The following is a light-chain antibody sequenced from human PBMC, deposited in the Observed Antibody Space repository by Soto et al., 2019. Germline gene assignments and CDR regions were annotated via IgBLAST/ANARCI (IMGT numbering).Light chain of an antibody. CDR3: SSYASSSTLV. CDR2: DVN. CDR1: SSDVGGYNS. J-gene: IGLJ2*01. V-gene: IGLV2-14*03. Sequence: QSVLTQPASVSGSPGQSITISCTGTSSDVGGYNSVSWYQQHPGKAPKLIIYDVNNRPSGVSRRFSGSKSGNTASLMVSGLQAEDEADYYCSSYASSSTLVFGGGTKVTVL.